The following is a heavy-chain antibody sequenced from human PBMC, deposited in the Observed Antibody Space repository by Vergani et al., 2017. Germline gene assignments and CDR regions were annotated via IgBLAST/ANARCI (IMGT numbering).Heavy chain of an antibody. Sequence: EVQLVESGGGLVKPGGSLRLSCAASGFTFSSYSMNWVRQAPGKGLEWVSSISSSSSYIYYADSVKGRFTISRDNAKNSLYLQMNSLRAEDTAVYYCARAVGYSYGYYYYYYMDVWGKGTTVTVSS. CDR2: ISSSSSYI. D-gene: IGHD5-18*01. CDR1: GFTFSSYS. J-gene: IGHJ6*03. CDR3: ARAVGYSYGYYYYYYMDV. V-gene: IGHV3-21*01.